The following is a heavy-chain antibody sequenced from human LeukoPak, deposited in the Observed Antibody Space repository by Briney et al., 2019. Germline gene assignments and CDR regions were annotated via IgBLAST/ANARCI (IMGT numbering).Heavy chain of an antibody. Sequence: SETLSLTCAVYGGSFSGYYWSWIRQPPGKGLEWIGEINHSGSTNYNPSLKSRVTISIDTSKSQFSLKPSSVTAADTAVYYCARAAGGGSGWNFDYWGQGTLVSVSS. V-gene: IGHV4-34*01. CDR1: GGSFSGYY. D-gene: IGHD6-19*01. CDR3: ARAAGGGSGWNFDY. J-gene: IGHJ4*02. CDR2: INHSGST.